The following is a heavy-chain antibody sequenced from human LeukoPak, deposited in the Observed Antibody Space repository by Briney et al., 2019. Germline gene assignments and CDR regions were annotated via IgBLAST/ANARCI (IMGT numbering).Heavy chain of an antibody. D-gene: IGHD4-17*01. Sequence: GGSLRLSCAASGFTFSSYGMHWVRQTPGKGLEWVSLISWDGGSTYYADSVKGRFTISRDNSKNSLYLQMNSLRAEDTALYYCAKDMRGLVDYWGQGTLVTVSS. CDR1: GFTFSSYG. CDR2: ISWDGGST. CDR3: AKDMRGLVDY. J-gene: IGHJ4*02. V-gene: IGHV3-43D*03.